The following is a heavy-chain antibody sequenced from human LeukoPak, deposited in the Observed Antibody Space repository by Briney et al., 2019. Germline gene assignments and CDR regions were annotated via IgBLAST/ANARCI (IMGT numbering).Heavy chain of an antibody. CDR2: IIPILGIA. Sequence: SVKVSCKASGGTFSSYAISWVRRAPGQGLEWMGRIIPILGIANYAQKFQGRVTITADKSTSTAYMELSSLRPEDTAVYYCARDLSERYSIDHWGQGTLVTVPS. CDR1: GGTFSSYA. D-gene: IGHD2-15*01. J-gene: IGHJ4*02. CDR3: ARDLSERYSIDH. V-gene: IGHV1-69*04.